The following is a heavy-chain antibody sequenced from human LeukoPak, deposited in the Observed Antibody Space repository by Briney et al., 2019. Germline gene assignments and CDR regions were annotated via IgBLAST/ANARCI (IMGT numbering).Heavy chain of an antibody. V-gene: IGHV4-59*01. CDR1: GGSISTYY. CDR2: IYYTGTT. D-gene: IGHD1-1*01. Sequence: PSETLSFTCTVSGGSISTYYWSWIRQPPGKGLEWIGYIYYTGTTNYNPSLKSRVTISVDTSKNQFSLKLSSVTAADTAVYFCARERAGTTGTNDAFDIWGQGTMVIVSS. J-gene: IGHJ3*02. CDR3: ARERAGTTGTNDAFDI.